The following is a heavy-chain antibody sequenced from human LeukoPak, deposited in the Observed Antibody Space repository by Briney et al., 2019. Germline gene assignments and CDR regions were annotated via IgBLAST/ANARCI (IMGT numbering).Heavy chain of an antibody. V-gene: IGHV1-18*01. CDR3: ARDLIAVRPGWFDP. Sequence: GASVKVSCKASGYTFTTYGISWVRLAPGQGLEWMGGTSAYNGNTNYAQQFQGRVTMTTDTSMSTAYMELRSLRSDDTAVYYCARDLIAVRPGWFDPWGQGSLVTVSS. CDR1: GYTFTTYG. J-gene: IGHJ5*02. CDR2: TSAYNGNT. D-gene: IGHD6-6*01.